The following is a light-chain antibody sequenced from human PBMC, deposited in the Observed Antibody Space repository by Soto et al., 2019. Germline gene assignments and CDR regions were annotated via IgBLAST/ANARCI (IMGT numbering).Light chain of an antibody. J-gene: IGLJ2*01. CDR2: LNSDGSH. CDR1: SGHSSYA. CDR3: QTWGTGIHVV. Sequence: QLVLTQSPSASASLGASVKLTCTLSSGHSSYAITWHQQQPEKGPRYLMKLNSDGSHYKGDGIPDRFSGSSSGAERYLIISSLQSEDAADYYCQTWGTGIHVVFGGGTKLTVL. V-gene: IGLV4-69*01.